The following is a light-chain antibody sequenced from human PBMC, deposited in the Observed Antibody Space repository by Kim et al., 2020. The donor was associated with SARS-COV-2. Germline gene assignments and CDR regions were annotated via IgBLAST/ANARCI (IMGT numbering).Light chain of an antibody. CDR3: QQYNNWPPEYA. J-gene: IGKJ2*01. CDR1: QSVSSN. V-gene: IGKV3-15*01. Sequence: EIVMTQSPATLSVSPGERATLSCRASQSVSSNLAWYQQKPGQAPRLLIYGASTRATGIQARFSGSGSGTEFTLTISSLQSEDFAVYYCQQYNNWPPEYAFGQGTKLEI. CDR2: GAS.